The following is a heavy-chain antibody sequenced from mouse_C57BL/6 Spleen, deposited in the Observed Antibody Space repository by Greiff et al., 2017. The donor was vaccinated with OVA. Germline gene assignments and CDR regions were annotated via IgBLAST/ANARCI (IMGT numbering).Heavy chain of an antibody. CDR1: GYTFTSYW. CDR3: TRRVYDWYFDV. J-gene: IGHJ1*03. V-gene: IGHV1-64*01. Sequence: QVQLQQPGAELVKPGASVKLSCKASGYTFTSYWMHWVKQRPGQGLEWIGLIHPNSGSTNYNEKFKSKATLSVDNASSTAYMQLRSLTSEDSAVYYCTRRVYDWYFDVWGTGTTVTVSS. D-gene: IGHD2-12*01. CDR2: IHPNSGST.